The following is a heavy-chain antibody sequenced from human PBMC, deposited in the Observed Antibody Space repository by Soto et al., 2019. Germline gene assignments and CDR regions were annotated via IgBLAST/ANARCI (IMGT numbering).Heavy chain of an antibody. J-gene: IGHJ6*02. D-gene: IGHD3-10*01. V-gene: IGHV3-74*01. CDR2: INSDGSST. CDR3: ARAYGSGSYSYYGMDV. Sequence: GGSLRLSCAASGFTFSSYWMHWVRQAPGKGLVWVSRINSDGSSTSYADSVKGRFTISRDNAKNTLYLQRNSLRAEDTAVYYCARAYGSGSYSYYGMDVWGQGTTVTVSS. CDR1: GFTFSSYW.